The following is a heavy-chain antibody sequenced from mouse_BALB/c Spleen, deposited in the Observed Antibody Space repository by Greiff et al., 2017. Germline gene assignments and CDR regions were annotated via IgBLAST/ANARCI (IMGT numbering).Heavy chain of an antibody. Sequence: EVKLMESGPGLVKPSQSLSLTCTVTGYSITSDYAWNWIRQFPGNKLEWMGYISYSGSTSYNPSLKSRISITRDTSKNQFFLQLNSVTTEDTATYYCARDGNLYYAMDYWGQGTSVTVSS. V-gene: IGHV3-2*02. D-gene: IGHD2-1*01. CDR1: GYSITSDYA. CDR3: ARDGNLYYAMDY. CDR2: ISYSGST. J-gene: IGHJ4*01.